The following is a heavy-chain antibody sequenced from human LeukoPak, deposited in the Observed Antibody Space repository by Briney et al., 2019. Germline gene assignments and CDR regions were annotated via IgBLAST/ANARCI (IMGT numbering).Heavy chain of an antibody. V-gene: IGHV4-61*01. Sequence: SETLSPTCTVSGVSFSTTYNWGWVRRPPGKGLEWIGYNGNNNYNPSLKSRATISLDTSKNQFSLKLHSVTDADTAVYYCVRDYWGSLDYWGQGTLVTVSS. D-gene: IGHD7-27*01. J-gene: IGHJ4*02. CDR2: NGNN. CDR3: VRDYWGSLDY. CDR1: GVSFSTTYN.